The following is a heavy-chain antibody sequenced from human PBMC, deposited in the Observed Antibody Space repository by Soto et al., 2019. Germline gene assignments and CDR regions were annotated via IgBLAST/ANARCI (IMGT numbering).Heavy chain of an antibody. CDR3: VKDGSWRGGYYYDY. CDR1: GFTFSSYA. CDR2: ISSNGGST. D-gene: IGHD3-22*01. J-gene: IGHJ4*02. V-gene: IGHV3-64D*06. Sequence: WGSLRLSCSASGFTFSSYAMHWVRQAPGKGLEYVSAISSNGGSTYYADSVKGRFTISRGNSKNTLYLQMSSLRAEDTAVYYCVKDGSWRGGYYYDYWGQGTLVTAPQ.